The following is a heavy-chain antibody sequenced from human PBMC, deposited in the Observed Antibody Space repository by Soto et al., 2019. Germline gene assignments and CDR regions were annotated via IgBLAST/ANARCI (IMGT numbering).Heavy chain of an antibody. Sequence: QVQLVQSGAEVKKPGASVKVSCKASGYTFTSYDINWVRQATGQGLEWMGWMNPNSGNTGYAQKFQGRVTMTRNTSISTAYMELSNMRYEDTDVYYCASRYGDGYYYYYYMDVWGKGTTVTVSS. CDR1: GYTFTSYD. V-gene: IGHV1-8*01. CDR3: ASRYGDGYYYYYYMDV. CDR2: MNPNSGNT. J-gene: IGHJ6*03. D-gene: IGHD4-17*01.